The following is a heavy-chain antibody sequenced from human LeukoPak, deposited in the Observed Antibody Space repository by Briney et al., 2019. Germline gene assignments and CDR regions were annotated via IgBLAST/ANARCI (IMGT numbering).Heavy chain of an antibody. Sequence: ASVKVSRKASGYTFTSYGINWVRQATGQGLEWMGWMNPNSGNTGYAQKFQGRVTITRNTSISTAYMELSSLRSEDTAVYYCARGVGGYGDSDYWGQGTLVTVSS. D-gene: IGHD5-18*01. CDR2: MNPNSGNT. CDR1: GYTFTSYG. CDR3: ARGVGGYGDSDY. V-gene: IGHV1-8*03. J-gene: IGHJ4*02.